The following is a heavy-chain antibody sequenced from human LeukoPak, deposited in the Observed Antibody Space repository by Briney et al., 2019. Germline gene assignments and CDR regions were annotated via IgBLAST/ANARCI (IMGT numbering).Heavy chain of an antibody. CDR1: GFTFSNAW. J-gene: IGHJ3*02. CDR2: IKSNTDGGTT. D-gene: IGHD3-9*01. CDR3: TTSGLSVLRYFDWLTGAFDI. V-gene: IGHV3-15*01. Sequence: GGSLRLSCAASGFTFSNAWMSWVRQAPGKGLEWVGRIKSNTDGGTTDYAAPVKGRFTISRDDSKNTLYLQMNSLKTEDTAVYYCTTSGLSVLRYFDWLTGAFDIWGQGTMVTVSS.